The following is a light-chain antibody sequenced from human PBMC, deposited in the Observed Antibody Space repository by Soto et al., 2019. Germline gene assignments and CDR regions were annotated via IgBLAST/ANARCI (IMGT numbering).Light chain of an antibody. V-gene: IGLV2-11*01. Sequence: QSVLTQPRSVSGSPGQSVTISCTGTSSDVDGYNYVSWYQQHPGKAPKLIIYDVSERPSGVPARFSGSKSGNTASLTISGLQAEDEADYHCCSYAGSYTFVLFGGGTKVTVL. CDR1: SSDVDGYNY. J-gene: IGLJ2*01. CDR2: DVS. CDR3: CSYAGSYTFVL.